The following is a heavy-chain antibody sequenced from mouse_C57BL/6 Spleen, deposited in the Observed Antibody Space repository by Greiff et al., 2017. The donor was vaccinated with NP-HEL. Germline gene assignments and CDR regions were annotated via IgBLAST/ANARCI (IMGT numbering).Heavy chain of an antibody. V-gene: IGHV5-4*03. Sequence: EVKVVESGGGLVKPGGSLKLSCAASGFTFSSYAMSWVRQTPEKRLEWVATISDGGSYTYYPDNVKGRFTIARDNAKNNLYLQMSHLKSEDTAMYYCARGRDYYGSSSHWYFDVWGTGTTVTVSS. CDR2: ISDGGSYT. CDR1: GFTFSSYA. D-gene: IGHD1-1*01. CDR3: ARGRDYYGSSSHWYFDV. J-gene: IGHJ1*03.